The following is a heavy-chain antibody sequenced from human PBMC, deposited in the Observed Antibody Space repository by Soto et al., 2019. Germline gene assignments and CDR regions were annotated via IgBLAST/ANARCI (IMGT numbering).Heavy chain of an antibody. CDR3: ARGWGLGVFDY. V-gene: IGHV4-34*01. J-gene: IGHJ4*02. CDR1: GGSFSGYY. CDR2: INHSGST. Sequence: VQLQQWGAGLLKPSETLSLTCAVYGGSFSGYYWNWIRQPPGRGLEWIGEINHSGSTNYNPSLKSRVTISVDTSKNQFSLKLSSVTAADTAVYYCARGWGLGVFDYWGQGILVTVSS. D-gene: IGHD3-16*01.